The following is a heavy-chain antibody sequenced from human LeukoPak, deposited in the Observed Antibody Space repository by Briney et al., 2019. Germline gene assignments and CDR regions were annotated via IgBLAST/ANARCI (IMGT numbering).Heavy chain of an antibody. D-gene: IGHD1-20*01. CDR3: ARKGCFDNCYLFDY. CDR1: GYTFTGYF. J-gene: IGHJ4*02. Sequence: ASVKVSCKASGYTFTGYFVHWVRQAPGQGLEWMGWINPKTGDTNYAQNFQGRVTMTRDTSTSTAYMELRSLGSDDTAVYYCARKGCFDNCYLFDYWGQGTLVTVSS. V-gene: IGHV1-2*02. CDR2: INPKTGDT.